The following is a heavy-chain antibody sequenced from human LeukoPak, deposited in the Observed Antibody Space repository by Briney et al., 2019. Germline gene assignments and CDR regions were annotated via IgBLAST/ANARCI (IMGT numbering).Heavy chain of an antibody. CDR1: GFTFSSHG. CDR3: AKTYYYDSSGSDDAFDI. CDR2: ISSSSSTI. Sequence: PGGTLRLSCAASGFTFSSHGMNWVRQAPGKGLEWVSYISSSSSTIYYADSVKGRFTISRDNAKNSLYLQMNSLRAEDTAVYYCAKTYYYDSSGSDDAFDIWGQGTMVTVSS. J-gene: IGHJ3*02. D-gene: IGHD3-22*01. V-gene: IGHV3-48*01.